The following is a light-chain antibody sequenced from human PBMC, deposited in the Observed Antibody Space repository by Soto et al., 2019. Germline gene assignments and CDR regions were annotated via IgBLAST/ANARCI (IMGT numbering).Light chain of an antibody. J-gene: IGKJ1*01. CDR1: QRISSY. CDR2: AAS. V-gene: IGKV1-39*01. Sequence: IQMTQSPSSLSASVGDRVTITCRASQRISSYSNWYQQKPGKAPRLLIYAASSLQSGVPSGFSGSGSATIFTLTISSVQPEDSAIYYCQQTYTTPWTFGQGTKVEIK. CDR3: QQTYTTPWT.